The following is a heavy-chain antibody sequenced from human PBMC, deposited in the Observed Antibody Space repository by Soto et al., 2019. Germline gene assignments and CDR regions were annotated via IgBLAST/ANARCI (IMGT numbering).Heavy chain of an antibody. V-gene: IGHV1-3*04. J-gene: IGHJ4*02. Sequence: QVQLVQSGAEVKKPGASVKASCKTSGYSFTSYGMHWVRQAPGQKLEWMGWINTGNGNTKHSQKFQGRVTMTWDTSASTAYMELSSLSSEDTAVYYCARDESGRYWVYWGQGTLVTVSS. CDR3: ARDESGRYWVY. CDR2: INTGNGNT. CDR1: GYSFTSYG. D-gene: IGHD1-26*01.